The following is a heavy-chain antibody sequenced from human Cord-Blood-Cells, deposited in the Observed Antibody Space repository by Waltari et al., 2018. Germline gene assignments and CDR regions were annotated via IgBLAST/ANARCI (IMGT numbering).Heavy chain of an antibody. D-gene: IGHD4-17*01. V-gene: IGHV3-49*05. J-gene: IGHJ4*02. CDR3: TRGRMTTVTTFDY. CDR2: IRSKAYGGTT. Sequence: EVQLVESGGGLVKPGRSLRLSCTASGFTFGDYALSWLRQAPRKGLEWVGFIRSKAYGGTTEYAASVKGRFTISRDDSKSIAYLQMNSLKTEDTAVYYCTRGRMTTVTTFDYWGQGTLVTVSS. CDR1: GFTFGDYA.